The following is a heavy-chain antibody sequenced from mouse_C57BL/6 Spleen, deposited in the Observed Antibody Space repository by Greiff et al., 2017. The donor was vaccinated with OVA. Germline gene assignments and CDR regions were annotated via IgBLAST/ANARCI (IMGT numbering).Heavy chain of an antibody. V-gene: IGHV1-53*01. D-gene: IGHD1-1*01. J-gene: IGHJ4*01. Sequence: QVQLQQPGPELVKPGASVTLSCKASGYTFPSYWMHWVKQRPGQGLEWIGNINPSNGGTNYNEKFKSKATLTVDKSSSTAYMQLSSLTSEDSAVYYDARDYDGSSLWAMDYWGQGTSVTVSS. CDR1: GYTFPSYW. CDR2: INPSNGGT. CDR3: ARDYDGSSLWAMDY.